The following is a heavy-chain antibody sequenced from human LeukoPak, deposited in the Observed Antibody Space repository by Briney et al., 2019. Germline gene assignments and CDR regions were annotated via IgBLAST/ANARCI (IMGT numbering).Heavy chain of an antibody. CDR2: ISSNGGNA. D-gene: IGHD2-2*01. CDR3: AKDLYQGLVPAAIFY. CDR1: GFTFRSYA. V-gene: IGHV3-64*01. Sequence: GGSLRLSCAASGFTFRSYAMRWVRQAPGKGLEYVSAISSNGGNAYYATSVKGRFTISRDNSKNTLYLQMNGLRAEDTALYYCAKDLYQGLVPAAIFYWGQGTLVTVSS. J-gene: IGHJ4*02.